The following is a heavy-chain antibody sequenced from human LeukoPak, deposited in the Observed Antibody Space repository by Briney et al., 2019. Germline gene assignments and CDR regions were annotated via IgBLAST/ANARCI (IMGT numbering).Heavy chain of an antibody. V-gene: IGHV4-59*01. CDR3: AREPGSWYRGFDY. D-gene: IGHD2-15*01. CDR1: GGSISSYY. Sequence: PSETLSLTCTVSGGSISSYYWSWIRQPPGKGLEWIGYIYYSGSTNYNPSLKSRVTISVDTSKNQFSLKLSSVTAADTAVYYCAREPGSWYRGFDYWGQGTLVTVSS. CDR2: IYYSGST. J-gene: IGHJ4*02.